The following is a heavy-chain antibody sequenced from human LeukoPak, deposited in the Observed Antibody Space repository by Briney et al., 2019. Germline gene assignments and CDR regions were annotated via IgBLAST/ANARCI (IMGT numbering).Heavy chain of an antibody. J-gene: IGHJ5*02. Sequence: ASVKVSCKASGDTFTSIGISWVRQAPGQGLEWVGWISGYNGNTKDAERMQGRVTMTTDTSTSTAYMEVRSLRSDDTAVYYCARDVSTSGSYYWFDPWGQGTLVTVSS. D-gene: IGHD3-10*01. CDR1: GDTFTSIG. V-gene: IGHV1-18*01. CDR3: ARDVSTSGSYYWFDP. CDR2: ISGYNGNT.